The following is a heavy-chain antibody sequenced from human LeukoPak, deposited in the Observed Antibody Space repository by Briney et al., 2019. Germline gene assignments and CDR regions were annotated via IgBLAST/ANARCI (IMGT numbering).Heavy chain of an antibody. J-gene: IGHJ4*02. CDR3: ARGSSSGQTDFDY. D-gene: IGHD6-19*01. Sequence: GGSLRLSCAASGFTFSSYSMNWVRQAPGKGLEWVSSISSSSSYIYYADSVKGRFIISRDNAKNSLYLQMNSLRAEDTAVYYCARGSSSGQTDFDYWGQGTLVTVSS. V-gene: IGHV3-21*01. CDR1: GFTFSSYS. CDR2: ISSSSSYI.